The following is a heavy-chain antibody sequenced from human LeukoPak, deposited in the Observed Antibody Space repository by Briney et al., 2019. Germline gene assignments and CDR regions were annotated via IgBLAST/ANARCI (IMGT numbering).Heavy chain of an antibody. CDR1: GFTFSSYG. CDR3: ASILRWLVYDY. CDR2: ISGSGGST. V-gene: IGHV3-23*01. J-gene: IGHJ4*02. Sequence: GGSLRLSCAASGFTFSSYGMSWVRQAPGKGLEWVSAISGSGGSTYYADSVKGRFTISRDNSKNTLYLQMNSLRAEDTAVYYCASILRWLVYDYWGQGTLVAVSS. D-gene: IGHD3-3*01.